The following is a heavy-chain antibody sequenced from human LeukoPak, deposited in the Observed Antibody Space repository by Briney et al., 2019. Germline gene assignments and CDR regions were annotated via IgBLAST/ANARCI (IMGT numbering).Heavy chain of an antibody. CDR2: KDYSGST. CDR3: AGHRYSDDSPYRAFDV. J-gene: IGHJ3*01. V-gene: IGHV4-59*01. D-gene: IGHD3-22*01. Sequence: SETLSLTCTVSGGSISSYCWSWIRQPPGKGLEWIGYKDYSGSTNYNRSLKSRVTISVDTSKNQFSLKLSSVTAADTAVYYCAGHRYSDDSPYRAFDVWGQGTMVTVSS. CDR1: GGSISSYC.